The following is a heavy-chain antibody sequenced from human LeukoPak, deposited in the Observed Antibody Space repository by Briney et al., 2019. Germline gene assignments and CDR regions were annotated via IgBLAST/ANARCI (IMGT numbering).Heavy chain of an antibody. D-gene: IGHD3-3*01. CDR2: ISGSGGST. Sequence: GGSLRLSCAASGFTFSSYAMSWVRQAPGKGLEWVSAISGSGGSTYYADSVKGRFTISRDNSKNTLYLQMSSLRAEDTAVYYCAKDSRVLRFLEWLYRFDYWGQGTLVTVSS. CDR3: AKDSRVLRFLEWLYRFDY. V-gene: IGHV3-23*01. J-gene: IGHJ4*02. CDR1: GFTFSSYA.